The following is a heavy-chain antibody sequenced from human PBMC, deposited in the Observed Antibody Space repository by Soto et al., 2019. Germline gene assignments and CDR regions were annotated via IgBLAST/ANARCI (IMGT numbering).Heavy chain of an antibody. J-gene: IGHJ6*02. CDR1: GYTFTSYG. CDR2: ISAYNGNT. CDR3: ARYCSSTSCYPAYYYYGMDV. D-gene: IGHD2-2*01. Sequence: GASVKVSCKASGYTFTSYGISWVRQAPGQGLEWMGWISAYNGNTNYAQKLQGRVTMTTDTSTSTAYMELRSLRSDDTAVYYCARYCSSTSCYPAYYYYGMDVWGQGTTVTVSS. V-gene: IGHV1-18*01.